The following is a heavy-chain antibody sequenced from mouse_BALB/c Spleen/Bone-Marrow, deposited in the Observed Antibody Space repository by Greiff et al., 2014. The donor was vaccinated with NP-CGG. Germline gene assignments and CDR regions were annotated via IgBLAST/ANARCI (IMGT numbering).Heavy chain of an antibody. J-gene: IGHJ2*01. D-gene: IGHD2-1*01. Sequence: EVHLVESGGGLVQPGGSLKLSCAASGFTFSSYGMSWVRQTPDKRLELVASINSNGGSTYYPDSVKGRFTISRDNAKNTLSLQMSSLKSEDTAMYYCERGNYGNYVDYFDYWGQGTTLTVSS. V-gene: IGHV5-6-3*01. CDR3: ERGNYGNYVDYFDY. CDR1: GFTFSSYG. CDR2: INSNGGST.